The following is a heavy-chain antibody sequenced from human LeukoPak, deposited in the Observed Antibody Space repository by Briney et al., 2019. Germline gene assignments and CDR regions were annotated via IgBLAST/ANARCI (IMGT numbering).Heavy chain of an antibody. V-gene: IGHV5-51*01. D-gene: IGHD3-22*01. CDR2: IYPGDSDT. CDR1: GYSFTSYW. J-gene: IGHJ3*02. Sequence: GESLKISCKGSGYSFTSYWIGWVRQMPGKGLEWMGIIYPGDSDTRYSPSFHGQVTISADKSISTAYLQWSSLKASDTAMYYCASGYYYDSSGYYPDAFDIWGQGTMVTVSS. CDR3: ASGYYYDSSGYYPDAFDI.